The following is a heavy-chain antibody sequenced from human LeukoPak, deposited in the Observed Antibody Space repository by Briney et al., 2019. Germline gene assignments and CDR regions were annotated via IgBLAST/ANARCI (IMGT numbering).Heavy chain of an antibody. Sequence: PSETLSLTCVDYGGSFSCYYWSLIRQHPGKGLGWVGEINHSGSTNYNPSLKSRVTISVDTSKNQFSLKLSSVTAADTAVYYCARGQKQQLVRYFDYWGQGTLVTVSS. V-gene: IGHV4-34*01. CDR1: GGSFSCYY. D-gene: IGHD6-13*01. CDR2: INHSGST. CDR3: ARGQKQQLVRYFDY. J-gene: IGHJ4*02.